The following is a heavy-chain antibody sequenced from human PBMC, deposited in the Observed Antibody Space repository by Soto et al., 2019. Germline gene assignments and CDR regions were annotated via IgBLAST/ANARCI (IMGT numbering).Heavy chain of an antibody. Sequence: ASVKVSCKASGYTFTSYDINWVRQATGQGLEWMGWMNPNSGKIGYVQKFQGRVTMTRDTSTSTVYLELSSLGAEDSAMYYCVRDRFGYGDSGDWGQGTLVTVSS. CDR1: GYTFTSYD. J-gene: IGHJ4*02. V-gene: IGHV1-8*01. CDR2: MNPNSGKI. CDR3: VRDRFGYGDSGD. D-gene: IGHD4-17*01.